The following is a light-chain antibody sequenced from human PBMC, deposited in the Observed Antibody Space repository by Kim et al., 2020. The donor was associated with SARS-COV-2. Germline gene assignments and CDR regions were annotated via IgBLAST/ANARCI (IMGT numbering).Light chain of an antibody. Sequence: SYELTQPPSVSVSPGQTASITCSGDKLGDKYACWYQQKPGQSPLLVIYQDSKRPSGIPERFSGSNSGNTATLTISGTQAMDEADYYCQAWDSSIVVFGGGTKVTVL. J-gene: IGLJ2*01. V-gene: IGLV3-1*01. CDR3: QAWDSSIVV. CDR2: QDS. CDR1: KLGDKY.